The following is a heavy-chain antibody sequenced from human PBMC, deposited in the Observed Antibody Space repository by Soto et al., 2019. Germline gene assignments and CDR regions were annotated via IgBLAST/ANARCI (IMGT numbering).Heavy chain of an antibody. J-gene: IGHJ4*02. CDR1: GYTFTSYA. CDR2: INAGNGNT. Sequence: ASVKVSCKASGYTFTSYAMHWVRQAPGQRLEWMGWINAGNGNTKYSQKFQGRVTITRDTSASTAYMELSSLRSEDTAVYYCARALQRRRYYDYIWGSYRPNDYWGQGTLVTVSS. D-gene: IGHD3-16*02. V-gene: IGHV1-3*01. CDR3: ARALQRRRYYDYIWGSYRPNDY.